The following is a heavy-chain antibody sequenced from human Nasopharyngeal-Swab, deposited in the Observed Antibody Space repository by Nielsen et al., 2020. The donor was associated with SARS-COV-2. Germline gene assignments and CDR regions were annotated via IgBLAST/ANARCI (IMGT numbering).Heavy chain of an antibody. CDR1: GGSISSYY. Sequence: SETLSLTCTVSGGSISSYYWSWIRQPPGQGLEWIGYIYYSGSTNYNPSLKSRVTISVDTSKNQFSLKLSSVTAADTAVYYCARVAPLSTMVRGVHYGMDVWGQGTTVTVSS. V-gene: IGHV4-59*01. J-gene: IGHJ6*02. D-gene: IGHD3-10*01. CDR3: ARVAPLSTMVRGVHYGMDV. CDR2: IYYSGST.